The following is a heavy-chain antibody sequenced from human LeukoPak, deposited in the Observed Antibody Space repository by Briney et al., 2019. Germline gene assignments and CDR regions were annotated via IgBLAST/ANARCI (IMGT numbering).Heavy chain of an antibody. CDR2: TSYNGNT. Sequence: ASVKVSCKASGYTFSNYGISWVRQAPGLGLXXXXWTSYNGNTNYAQKFQDRVTMTTDTSTTTAYMELRSLESDDTAVYYCARHSGSGWQALGYWGQGTLVTVSS. CDR3: ARHSGSGWQALGY. CDR1: GYTFSNYG. V-gene: IGHV1-18*04. J-gene: IGHJ4*02. D-gene: IGHD6-19*01.